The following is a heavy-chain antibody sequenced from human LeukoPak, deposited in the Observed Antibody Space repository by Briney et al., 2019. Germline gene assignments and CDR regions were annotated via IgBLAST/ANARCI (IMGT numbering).Heavy chain of an antibody. CDR3: ARDSSSGWESDY. V-gene: IGHV1-46*01. J-gene: IGHJ4*02. CDR1: GYTFTTYY. Sequence: ASVKVSCKASGYTFTTYYMHWVRQAPGQGLEWMGIINPSGGSTSYAQKFQGRVTMTRDTSTSTVYMELSSLRSEDTAVYYCARDSSSGWESDYWGQGTLVTVSS. D-gene: IGHD6-19*01. CDR2: INPSGGST.